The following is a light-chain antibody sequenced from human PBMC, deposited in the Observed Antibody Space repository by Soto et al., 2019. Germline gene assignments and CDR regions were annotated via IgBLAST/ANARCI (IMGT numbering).Light chain of an antibody. CDR2: DVT. CDR1: SADVGTSNF. CDR3: TSYRSGPLYV. V-gene: IGLV2-14*03. J-gene: IGLJ1*01. Sequence: QSDLTQPASVSGSPGQSITISCTGISADVGTSNFVSWYQHHPGKAPRLILYDVTHRPSGISNRFSGSKSGDTASLTISGLQAEDEADYYCTSYRSGPLYVFGTGTKLTVL.